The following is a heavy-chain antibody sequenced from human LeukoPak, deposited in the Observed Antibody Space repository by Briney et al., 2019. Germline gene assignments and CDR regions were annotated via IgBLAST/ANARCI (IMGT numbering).Heavy chain of an antibody. V-gene: IGHV3-21*01. CDR1: GFTFSSYS. D-gene: IGHD6-6*01. CDR2: ISSSSSYI. CDR3: ARDQGLPYRSSSSWFDY. J-gene: IGHJ4*02. Sequence: GGSLRLSCAASGFTFSSYSMNWVRQAPGKGLEWVSSISSSSSYIYYADSVKGRFTISRDNAKNSLYLQMNSLRAEDTAVYYCARDQGLPYRSSSSWFDYWGQGTLVTVSS.